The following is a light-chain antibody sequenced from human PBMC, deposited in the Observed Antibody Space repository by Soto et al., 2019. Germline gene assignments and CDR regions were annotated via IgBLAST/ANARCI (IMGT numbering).Light chain of an antibody. CDR1: SSDVGAYNY. CDR3: CSYAGSYTYV. V-gene: IGLV2-11*01. Sequence: QSFLTQPRSVSGSPGRSVTISCTGTSSDVGAYNYVSWYQQHPGKAPKLVIYDVNRRPSGVPDRFSGSKSGNTASLTISGLQAEDEADYYCCSYAGSYTYVFGTGTKVTVL. CDR2: DVN. J-gene: IGLJ1*01.